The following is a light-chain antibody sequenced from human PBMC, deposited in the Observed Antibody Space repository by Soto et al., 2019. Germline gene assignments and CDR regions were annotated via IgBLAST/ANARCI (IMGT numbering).Light chain of an antibody. J-gene: IGKJ5*01. Sequence: EIVLTQSPATLSLSPGERATLSCRASQSVRSYLAWYQQKPGQAPRLLIYDASTRATGIPPRFSGSGSGTVFSLTISSLEPEDFAVYYCQQRSIWPPSITFGQGTRLEIK. V-gene: IGKV3-11*01. CDR3: QQRSIWPPSIT. CDR1: QSVRSY. CDR2: DAS.